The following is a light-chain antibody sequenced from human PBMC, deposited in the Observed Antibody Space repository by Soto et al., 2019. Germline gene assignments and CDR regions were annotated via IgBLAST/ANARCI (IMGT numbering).Light chain of an antibody. CDR2: DAS. CDR3: QQSNSYPGT. J-gene: IGKJ2*01. CDR1: QSVGTW. V-gene: IGKV1-5*01. Sequence: DMQMTQSPSTLSASVGDRVTITCRASQSVGTWLAWYQQKPGKAPKLLIHDASTLESGVPSRFSGSGSGTEFTLTINSLQPDDSAAYYCQQSNSYPGTFGQGTKLEIK.